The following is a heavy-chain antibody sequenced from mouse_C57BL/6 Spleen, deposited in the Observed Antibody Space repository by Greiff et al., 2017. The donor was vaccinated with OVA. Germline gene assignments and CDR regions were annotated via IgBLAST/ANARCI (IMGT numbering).Heavy chain of an antibody. CDR1: GYTFTDYE. CDR3: TRFSGSSYSHWYFDV. V-gene: IGHV1-15*01. Sequence: VQLQEPGAELVRPGASVTLSCKASGYTFTDYEMHWVKQTPVHGLEWIGAIDPETGGTAYNQKFKGKAILTADKSSSTAYMELRSLTSEDSAVYYCTRFSGSSYSHWYFDVWGTGTTVTVSS. J-gene: IGHJ1*03. D-gene: IGHD1-1*01. CDR2: IDPETGGT.